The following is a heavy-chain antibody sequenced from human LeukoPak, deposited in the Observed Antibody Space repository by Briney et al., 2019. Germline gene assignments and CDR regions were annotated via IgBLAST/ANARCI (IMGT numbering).Heavy chain of an antibody. CDR3: ARGIAAAGTLFYYYYGMDV. V-gene: IGHV1-69*04. Sequence: SVTVSCKASGGTFSSYAISWVRQAPGQGLEWMGRIIPIVGIENYAQNFQGRVTITADKSTSTAYMELSSLRSEDTAVYYCARGIAAAGTLFYYYYGMDVWGQGTTVTVSS. CDR1: GGTFSSYA. CDR2: IIPIVGIE. J-gene: IGHJ6*02. D-gene: IGHD6-13*01.